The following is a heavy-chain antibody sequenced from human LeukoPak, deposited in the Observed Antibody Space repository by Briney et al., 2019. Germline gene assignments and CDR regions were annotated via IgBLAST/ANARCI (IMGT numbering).Heavy chain of an antibody. D-gene: IGHD5-12*01. CDR1: GYTFISYY. J-gene: IGHJ4*02. Sequence: GASVKVSCKASGYTFISYYMHWVRQAPGQGLEWMGAINPSGGSTSYAQKFQGRVTMTRDTSTSTVYMELSSLRSEDTAVYYCARGTGLGGGYVSNWGQGTLVTVSS. CDR2: INPSGGST. CDR3: ARGTGLGGGYVSN. V-gene: IGHV1-46*01.